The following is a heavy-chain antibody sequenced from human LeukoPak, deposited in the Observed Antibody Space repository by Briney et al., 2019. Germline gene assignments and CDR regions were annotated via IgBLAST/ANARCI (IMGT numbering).Heavy chain of an antibody. CDR2: IYPGDSDT. J-gene: IGHJ4*02. Sequence: GESLKISCKGSGYSFTSYWIGWVRQMPGKGLEWMGIIYPGDSDTRYSPSFQGQVTISADKSIGTAYLQWSSLKASDTAMYYCARPGIVGATGGDFDYWGQGTLVTVSS. CDR3: ARPGIVGATGGDFDY. D-gene: IGHD1-26*01. V-gene: IGHV5-51*01. CDR1: GYSFTSYW.